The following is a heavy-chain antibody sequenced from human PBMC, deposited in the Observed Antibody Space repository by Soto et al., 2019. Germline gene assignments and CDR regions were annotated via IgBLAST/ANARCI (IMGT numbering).Heavy chain of an antibody. Sequence: PSETLSLTCAVSGGSISGGGFSWSWIRQPPGKGLEWIGYILHTGGTQYNPSLKSRVSMSVEKSKNQYSLHLTYVTAADTAVYDCARLLFREGFDFWGQGALVTVSS. V-gene: IGHV4-30-2*01. D-gene: IGHD2-21*01. CDR3: ARLLFREGFDF. CDR2: ILHTGGT. CDR1: GGSISGGGFS. J-gene: IGHJ4*02.